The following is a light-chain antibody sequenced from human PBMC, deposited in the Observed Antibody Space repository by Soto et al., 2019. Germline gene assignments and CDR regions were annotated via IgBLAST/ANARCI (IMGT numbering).Light chain of an antibody. Sequence: QSALTQPRSVSGSPGQSVTISCTGTSNDVGDYDYVSWYQQYPGKAPKLIIYDVNKRPSGVPDRFSGSKSGNTASLTISALQAEDEADYYCCSYAGGCTFVFGTGTKVTVL. V-gene: IGLV2-11*01. CDR1: SNDVGDYDY. J-gene: IGLJ1*01. CDR3: CSYAGGCTFV. CDR2: DVN.